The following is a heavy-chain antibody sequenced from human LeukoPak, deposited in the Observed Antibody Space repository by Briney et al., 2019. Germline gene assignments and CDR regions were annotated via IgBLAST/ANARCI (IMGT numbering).Heavy chain of an antibody. J-gene: IGHJ5*02. V-gene: IGHV1-69*13. CDR2: IIPIFGTA. CDR3: ARALVRIYDSSGYEP. D-gene: IGHD3-22*01. Sequence: GASVKVSCKASGGTFSSYAISWVRQAPGQGLEWMGGIIPIFGTANYAQKFQGRVTITADESTSTAYMELSSLRSDDTAVYYCARALVRIYDSSGYEPWGQGTLVTVSS. CDR1: GGTFSSYA.